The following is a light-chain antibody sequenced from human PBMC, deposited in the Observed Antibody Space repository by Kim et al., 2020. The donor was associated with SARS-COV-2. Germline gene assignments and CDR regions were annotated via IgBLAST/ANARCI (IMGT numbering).Light chain of an antibody. CDR3: QQRSNWPIT. J-gene: IGKJ5*01. CDR2: DAS. V-gene: IGKV3-11*01. CDR1: QSVSSY. Sequence: LSPGERPTLPCRASQSVSSYLAWYQQKPGQAPRLLIYDASNRATGIPARFSGSGSGTDFTLTISSLEPEDFAVYYCQQRSNWPITFGQGTRLEIK.